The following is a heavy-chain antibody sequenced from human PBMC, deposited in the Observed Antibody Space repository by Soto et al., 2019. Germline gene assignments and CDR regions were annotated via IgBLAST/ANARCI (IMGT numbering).Heavy chain of an antibody. V-gene: IGHV1-69*12. J-gene: IGHJ2*01. D-gene: IGHD6-19*01. CDR2: IIPIFGTA. CDR3: AVLPGYSSGWSTKSLSWAFDL. CDR1: GGTFSNYV. Sequence: QVQLVQSGAEVKKPGSSVKVSCKASGGTFSNYVISWVRQAPGQGLEWMGGIIPIFGTANYAQKLQGRVTITADESTSTAYVELSSLRSEATAVYYCAVLPGYSSGWSTKSLSWAFDLWGRGTRVTVSS.